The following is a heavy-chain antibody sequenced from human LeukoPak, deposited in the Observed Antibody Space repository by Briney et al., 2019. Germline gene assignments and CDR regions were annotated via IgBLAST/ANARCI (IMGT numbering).Heavy chain of an antibody. J-gene: IGHJ4*02. CDR2: IYYSGST. CDR3: ARSDSSGYYGPWGY. D-gene: IGHD3-22*01. V-gene: IGHV4-59*11. CDR1: GDSISSHY. Sequence: SETLSLTCTVSGDSISSHYWSWIRQPPGKGLEWIGYIYYSGSTNYNPSLKSRVTISVDTSKNQFSLKLGSVTAADTAVYYCARSDSSGYYGPWGYWGQGTLVTDSS.